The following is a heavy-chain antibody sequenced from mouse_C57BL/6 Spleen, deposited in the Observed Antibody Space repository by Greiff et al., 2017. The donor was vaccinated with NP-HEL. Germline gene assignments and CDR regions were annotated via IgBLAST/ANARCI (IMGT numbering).Heavy chain of an antibody. CDR1: GYTFTNYW. J-gene: IGHJ3*01. V-gene: IGHV1-63*01. D-gene: IGHD2-4*01. Sequence: QVHVKQSGAELVRPGTSVKMSCKASGYTFTNYWIGWAKQRPGHGLEWIGDIYPGGGYTNYNEKFKGKATLTADKSSSTAYMQFSSLTSEDSAIYYCARSGDYEFAYWGQGTLVTVSA. CDR2: IYPGGGYT. CDR3: ARSGDYEFAY.